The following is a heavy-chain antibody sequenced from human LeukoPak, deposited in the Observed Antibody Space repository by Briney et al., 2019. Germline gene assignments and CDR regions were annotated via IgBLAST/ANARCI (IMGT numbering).Heavy chain of an antibody. CDR1: GFTFSSFS. V-gene: IGHV3-21*01. D-gene: IGHD3-10*02. J-gene: IGHJ4*02. CDR3: ARGTMFPYYFDY. Sequence: GGSLRLSCAASGFTFSSFSMKWVRQAPGKGLEWVSFISSSSSYIYYADSVKGRFTISRDNAKNSLYLQMNSLRAEDTAVYYCARGTMFPYYFDYWGQGTLVTVSS. CDR2: ISSSSSYI.